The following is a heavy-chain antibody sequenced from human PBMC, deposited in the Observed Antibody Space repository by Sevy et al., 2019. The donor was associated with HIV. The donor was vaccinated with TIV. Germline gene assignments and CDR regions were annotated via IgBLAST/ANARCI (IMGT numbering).Heavy chain of an antibody. J-gene: IGHJ4*02. D-gene: IGHD1-26*01. CDR2: ISSSSSYI. Sequence: GGSLRLSCAASGFTFSSYSMNWVHQAPGKGLEWVSSISSSSSYIYYADSVKGLFTISRDNAKNSLYLQMNSLRAEDTAVYYCASNTGIVGYWGQGTLVTVSS. V-gene: IGHV3-21*01. CDR3: ASNTGIVGY. CDR1: GFTFSSYS.